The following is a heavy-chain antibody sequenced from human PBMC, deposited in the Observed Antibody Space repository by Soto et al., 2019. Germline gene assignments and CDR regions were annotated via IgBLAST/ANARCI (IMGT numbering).Heavy chain of an antibody. CDR2: ASGSGLTT. V-gene: IGHV3-23*01. D-gene: IGHD1-20*01. CDR3: AKGRLRGLDNGNFDY. J-gene: IGHJ4*02. Sequence: EVELLDSWGGLVHPGGFLRLSFAASGFTLGNFAMSWVRQVQGKGLEWVAVASGSGLTTKYAGSVKVRFVISKDNSNNTLSLEMHRLRAEHTRVYYCAKGRLRGLDNGNFDYWGKGTLVTVSS. CDR1: GFTLGNFA.